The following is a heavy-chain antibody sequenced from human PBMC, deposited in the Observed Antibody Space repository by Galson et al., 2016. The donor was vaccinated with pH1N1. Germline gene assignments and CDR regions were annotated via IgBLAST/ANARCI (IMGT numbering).Heavy chain of an antibody. V-gene: IGHV3-7*01. CDR2: IKQDGSDK. CDR3: AKAHTTRSGTYPYFFDY. CDR1: GLTFSSYW. J-gene: IGHJ4*02. D-gene: IGHD1-26*01. Sequence: SLRLSCAASGLTFSSYWMNWARQAPGKGLEWVANIKQDGSDKYYADSVKGRFTISRDNAKNSLYLQMNSLRAEDTAVYYCAKAHTTRSGTYPYFFDYWGQGTLVTVSS.